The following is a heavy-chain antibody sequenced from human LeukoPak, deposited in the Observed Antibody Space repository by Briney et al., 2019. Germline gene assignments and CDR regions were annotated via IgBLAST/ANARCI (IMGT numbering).Heavy chain of an antibody. CDR2: IYSSGST. CDR3: ERGFCSGGSCYLFDS. Sequence: SETLSLTCTVSGGSISGSYWSWIRQPAGKGLEWIGRIYSSGSTNYNPSLKSRVTMSVDTSKNQVSLKLNSVTAADTAVYYCERGFCSGGSCYLFDSWGQGTLVTVSS. J-gene: IGHJ4*02. CDR1: GGSISGSY. V-gene: IGHV4-4*07. D-gene: IGHD2-15*01.